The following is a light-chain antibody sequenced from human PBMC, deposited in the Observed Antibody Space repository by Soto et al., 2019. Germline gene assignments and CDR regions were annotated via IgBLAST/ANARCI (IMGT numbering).Light chain of an antibody. Sequence: QSALTQPPSVSGSPGQSVTISCTGTSSDVGSYNRVSWYQQPPGTAPKLMIYEVSNRPSGVPDRFSGSKSGNTASLTISGLQAEDEADYYCCSYAGSYTFDFGTGTKLTVL. CDR2: EVS. CDR3: CSYAGSYTFD. J-gene: IGLJ1*01. CDR1: SSDVGSYNR. V-gene: IGLV2-18*02.